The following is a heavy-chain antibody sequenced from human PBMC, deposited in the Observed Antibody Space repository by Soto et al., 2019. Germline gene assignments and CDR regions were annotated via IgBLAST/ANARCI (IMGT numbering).Heavy chain of an antibody. Sequence: GGSLRLSCAASGFTFGGYGMHWVRQAPGKGLEWVALICYDGGTKNYADSVKGRFTISRDNSKNTLYLQMNSLRAEDTAVYYCAKDWDXIAARFFKGYYYYGMDVWGQGTTVTVSS. D-gene: IGHD6-6*01. J-gene: IGHJ6*02. V-gene: IGHV3-30*02. CDR3: AKDWDXIAARFFKGYYYYGMDV. CDR1: GFTFGGYG. CDR2: ICYDGGTK.